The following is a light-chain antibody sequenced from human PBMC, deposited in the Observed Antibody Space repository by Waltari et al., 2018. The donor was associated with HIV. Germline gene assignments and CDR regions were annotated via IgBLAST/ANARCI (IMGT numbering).Light chain of an antibody. Sequence: QSVLTQPPSASGTPGQRVTISCSGTRSNIGSNTVNWYQLLPGTAPKLLIYNDNGRPSGVPGRFCVSRSGASASLAIRGLQPEDEADYYGSSWDDRLNGQGVFGGGTKLTVL. CDR2: NDN. V-gene: IGLV1-44*01. J-gene: IGLJ3*02. CDR1: RSNIGSNT. CDR3: SSWDDRLNGQGV.